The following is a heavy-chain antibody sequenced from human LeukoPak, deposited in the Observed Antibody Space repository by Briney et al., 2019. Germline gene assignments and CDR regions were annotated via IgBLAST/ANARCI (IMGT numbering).Heavy chain of an antibody. CDR2: ICYSGST. CDR3: ARESIVVPAAIDY. J-gene: IGHJ4*02. V-gene: IGHV4-30-4*08. Sequence: PSQTLSLTCTVSGGSISSGDYYWRWIRQPPGKGLEWIGYICYSGSTYYNPSLKSRVTISVDTSKNQFSLKLSSVTAADTAVYYCARESIVVPAAIDYWGQGTLVTVSS. CDR1: GGSISSGDYY. D-gene: IGHD2-2*01.